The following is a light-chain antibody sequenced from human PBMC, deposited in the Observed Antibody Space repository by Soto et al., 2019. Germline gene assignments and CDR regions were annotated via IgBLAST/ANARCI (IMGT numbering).Light chain of an antibody. Sequence: QSVLTQPASVSGSPGQSITISCTGTSSDVGGYNYVSWYQQHPGKAPKLMIYDVSNRPSGVSNRFPGSKSGNTASLTISGLQAEDEADYYCSSYTSSSTLVFGGGTKVTVL. J-gene: IGLJ2*01. CDR3: SSYTSSSTLV. CDR1: SSDVGGYNY. V-gene: IGLV2-14*01. CDR2: DVS.